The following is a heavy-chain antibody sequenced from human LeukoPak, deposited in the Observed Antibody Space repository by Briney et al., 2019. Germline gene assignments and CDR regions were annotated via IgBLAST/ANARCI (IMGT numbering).Heavy chain of an antibody. D-gene: IGHD2/OR15-2a*01. Sequence: GGSLRLSCAASGFTFSSYAMSWVRQAPGKGLEWVSSISNSGGRTFYTDSVKGRFTISKDNAKNTASLQMNNLRAEDTAVYYCVTFYETYWGRGTLVTVSS. CDR1: GFTFSSYA. V-gene: IGHV3-23*01. CDR2: ISNSGGRT. CDR3: VTFYETY. J-gene: IGHJ4*02.